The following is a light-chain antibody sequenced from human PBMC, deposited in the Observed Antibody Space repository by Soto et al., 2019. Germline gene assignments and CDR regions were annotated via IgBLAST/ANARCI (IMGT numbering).Light chain of an antibody. Sequence: GAVSLTKGERATLSCRADRSVSDTLLTWFQQKPGQAPRLLIFGTSNRAPGIPDRFSGSGSGTDFTLTISRLEPDDFAAYYCQHYGDSSWTFGQVSNV. CDR3: QHYGDSSWT. V-gene: IGKV3-20*01. J-gene: IGKJ1*01. CDR2: GTS. CDR1: RSVSDTL.